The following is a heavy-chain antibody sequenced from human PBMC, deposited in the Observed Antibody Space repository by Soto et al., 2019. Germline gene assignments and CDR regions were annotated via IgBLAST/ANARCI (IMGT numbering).Heavy chain of an antibody. CDR2: ISDDGSNK. CDR3: ARDRMTTVTYIDY. D-gene: IGHD4-17*01. Sequence: GGSLRLSCAASGFSFSNYAMHWVRQAPGKGLEWGAVISDDGSNKYYADSVKGRFTISRDNSKNTLYLQMNSLTVEDTAVYYCARDRMTTVTYIDYWGHGTLVTVSS. CDR1: GFSFSNYA. V-gene: IGHV3-30-3*01. J-gene: IGHJ4*01.